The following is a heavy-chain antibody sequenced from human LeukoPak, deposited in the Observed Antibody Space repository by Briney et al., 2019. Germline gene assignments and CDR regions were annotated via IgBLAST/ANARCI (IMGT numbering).Heavy chain of an antibody. D-gene: IGHD1-7*01. Sequence: PSETLSLTCAVYGGSFSNYYWSWIRQPPGKGLEWIGEINDSGRTNYNPSLMSRVTVSVDTSKKQFSLRLTSVTATDTAVYYYARRWNYGRNYYIDVWGKGATVSVSS. V-gene: IGHV4-34*01. CDR1: GGSFSNYY. CDR2: INDSGRT. CDR3: ARRWNYGRNYYIDV. J-gene: IGHJ6*03.